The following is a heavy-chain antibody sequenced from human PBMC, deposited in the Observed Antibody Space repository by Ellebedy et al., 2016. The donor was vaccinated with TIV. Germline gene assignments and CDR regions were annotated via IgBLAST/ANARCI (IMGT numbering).Heavy chain of an antibody. J-gene: IGHJ3*02. Sequence: ASVKVSXXASGYTFTSYAMHWVRQAPGQRLEWMGWINAGNGNTKYSQKFQGRVTITRDTSASTAYMELSSLRSEDTAVYYCASPYDILTVGDAFDIWGQGTMVTVSS. CDR2: INAGNGNT. CDR3: ASPYDILTVGDAFDI. V-gene: IGHV1-3*01. CDR1: GYTFTSYA. D-gene: IGHD3-9*01.